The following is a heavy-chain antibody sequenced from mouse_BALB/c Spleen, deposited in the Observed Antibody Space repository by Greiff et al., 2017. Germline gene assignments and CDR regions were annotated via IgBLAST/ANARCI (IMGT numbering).Heavy chain of an antibody. CDR2: ISAGEST. Sequence: VKLMESGPGLVAPSRCLSITCTVSGFSLTSYCISWVRQPPGKALEWLGLISAGESTNYNSALMARLSISKDNSKSQLFLKMNSLQTDDTAMYYCARDGYGYGYFDDWGQGTTLTVSS. D-gene: IGHD2-2*01. J-gene: IGHJ2*01. CDR3: ARDGYGYGYFDD. V-gene: IGHV2-9*02. CDR1: GFSLTSYC.